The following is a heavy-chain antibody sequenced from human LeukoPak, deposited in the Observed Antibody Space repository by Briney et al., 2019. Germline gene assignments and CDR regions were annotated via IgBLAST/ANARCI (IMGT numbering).Heavy chain of an antibody. V-gene: IGHV3-7*03. CDR3: ARGGPYYYYGMDV. CDR1: GFTFGKYW. J-gene: IGHJ6*02. CDR2: IKLDGSEK. Sequence: PGGSLRLSCVASGFTFGKYWMSWVRQALGKGLEWVANIKLDGSEKNYVDSVKGRFTISRDNTKNSLYLQMNSLRVEDTAVYYCARGGPYYYYGMDVWGQGTTVTVSS.